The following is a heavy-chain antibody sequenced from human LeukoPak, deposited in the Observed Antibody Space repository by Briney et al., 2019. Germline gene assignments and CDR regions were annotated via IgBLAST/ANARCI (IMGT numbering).Heavy chain of an antibody. CDR2: IYYSGAT. V-gene: IGHV4-59*08. J-gene: IGHJ4*02. CDR1: GGSISSYY. D-gene: IGHD2-15*01. Sequence: SETLSLTCTVSGGSISSYYWTWTRQPPGKGLEWIGFIYYSGATKYNPSLESRVTISLDTSNNQFSLRLNSVTAADTAVYYCARRVAVPGSYYFDYWSQGTLVTVSS. CDR3: ARRVAVPGSYYFDY.